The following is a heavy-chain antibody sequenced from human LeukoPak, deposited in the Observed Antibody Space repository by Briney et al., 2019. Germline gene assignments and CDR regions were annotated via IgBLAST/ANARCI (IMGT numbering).Heavy chain of an antibody. V-gene: IGHV3-30-3*01. CDR2: ISYDGSNK. CDR3: ARDRGGCGWENFDY. CDR1: GFTFSSYA. J-gene: IGHJ4*02. D-gene: IGHD6-19*01. Sequence: GRSLRLSCAASGFTFSSYAMHWVRQAPGKGLEWVAVISYDGSNKYYADSVKGRFTISRDNSKNTLYLQMNSLRAEDTAVYYCARDRGGCGWENFDYWGQGTLVTVSS.